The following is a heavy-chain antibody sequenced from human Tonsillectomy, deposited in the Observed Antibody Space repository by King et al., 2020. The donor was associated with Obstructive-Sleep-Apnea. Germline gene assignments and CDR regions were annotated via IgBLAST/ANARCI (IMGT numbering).Heavy chain of an antibody. D-gene: IGHD3-10*01. CDR3: AKEGGGSGIYWIDS. Sequence: VQLVESGGGMVQPGGSLRLSCLASGFTFSNYAISWVRQAPGKGLQWVSAINTRGTTFYAGSVRGRFTIARENSKYTVNLQVNSLRAEDTALYYCAKEGGGSGIYWIDSWGQGTLVTVSS. CDR1: GFTFSNYA. V-gene: IGHV3-23*04. J-gene: IGHJ4*02. CDR2: INTRGTT.